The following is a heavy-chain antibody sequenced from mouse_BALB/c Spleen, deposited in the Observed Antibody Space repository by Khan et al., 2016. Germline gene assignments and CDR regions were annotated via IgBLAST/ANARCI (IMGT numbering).Heavy chain of an antibody. D-gene: IGHD1-1*01. CDR1: AFTFSNYW. V-gene: IGHV6-6*02. J-gene: IGHJ2*01. CDR2: IRLKSNNYAT. Sequence: EVKREESGGGLVQPGGSMKLSCVASAFTFSNYWMNWVRQSPEKGLEGVAEIRLKSNNYATHYAESVKGRITISRDDSKSSVYLQMNHLMAEVTSIYYCTRPYYGCFDYWGQGTTLTVSS. CDR3: TRPYYGCFDY.